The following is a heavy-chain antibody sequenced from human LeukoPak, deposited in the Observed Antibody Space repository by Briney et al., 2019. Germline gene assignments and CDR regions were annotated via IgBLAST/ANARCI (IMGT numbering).Heavy chain of an antibody. CDR1: GGTISSYY. V-gene: IGHV4-4*07. Sequence: SETLSLTCTVSGGTISSYYWSWIRQPAGKGLEWIGRIYTSGSTNYNPSLKSRVTMSVDTYKNQFSLKLSSVTASDTAVYYCARDQSITMVRGVFDYWGQGTLVTVSS. CDR3: ARDQSITMVRGVFDY. J-gene: IGHJ4*02. D-gene: IGHD3-10*01. CDR2: IYTSGST.